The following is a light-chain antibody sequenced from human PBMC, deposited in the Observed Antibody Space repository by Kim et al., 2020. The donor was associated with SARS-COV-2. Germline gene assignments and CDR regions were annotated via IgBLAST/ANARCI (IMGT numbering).Light chain of an antibody. J-gene: IGKJ2*01. CDR3: QQYGSSPRT. CDR1: QSVSSSY. Sequence: EIVLTQSPGTLSLSPGERATLSCRASQSVSSSYLDWCQQKPGQAPRLLIHGASSRATGIPDRFSGSGSGTDFSLTISRLEPGDFAVYYCQQYGSSPRTFGQGTKLEI. V-gene: IGKV3-20*01. CDR2: GAS.